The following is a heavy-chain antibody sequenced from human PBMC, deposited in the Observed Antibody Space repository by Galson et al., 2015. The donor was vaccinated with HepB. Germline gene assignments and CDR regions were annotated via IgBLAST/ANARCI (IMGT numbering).Heavy chain of an antibody. CDR3: AYRIPGYSYWDGGWFDP. D-gene: IGHD3-10*01. V-gene: IGHV2-5*02. CDR2: IYWDDDK. Sequence: PALVKPTQALTLTCTFSGFSIGSSGVGVGWIRQPPGKALEWLALIYWDDDKRYNPSLKNRLTINKDTSNNLVVLTMANMDPVDTATYYCAYRIPGYSYWDGGWFDPWGQGILVTVSS. CDR1: GFSIGSSGVG. J-gene: IGHJ5*01.